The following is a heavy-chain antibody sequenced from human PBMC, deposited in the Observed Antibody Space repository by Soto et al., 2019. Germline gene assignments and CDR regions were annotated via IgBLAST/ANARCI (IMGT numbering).Heavy chain of an antibody. CDR2: IWYDGNKI. D-gene: IGHD3-3*01. CDR3: ARDFDYYYYGMDV. Sequence: QVQLVESGGGVVQPGRSLRLSCAASGFTFSSYGMHWVRQAPGKGLEWVAVIWYDGNKIYYGDPVKGRFTISRDNSKNTLYLQMNSLRAEDTAVYYCARDFDYYYYGMDVWGQGTTVTVSS. J-gene: IGHJ6*02. V-gene: IGHV3-33*01. CDR1: GFTFSSYG.